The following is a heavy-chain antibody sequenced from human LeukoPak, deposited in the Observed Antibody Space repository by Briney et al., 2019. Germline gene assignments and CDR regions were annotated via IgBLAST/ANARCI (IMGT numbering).Heavy chain of an antibody. D-gene: IGHD3/OR15-3a*01. CDR2: IYTGNTTT. J-gene: IGHJ4*02. CDR1: GFTFNSYA. Sequence: GGSLRLSCAASGFTFNSYAMSWVRQAPGKGLEWVSVIYTGNTTTYYADSVKGRFTISRDNSKNTLYLQMNNLRAEDTAVYYCARATGLDFDSWGQGTLVTVSS. V-gene: IGHV3-23*03. CDR3: ARATGLDFDS.